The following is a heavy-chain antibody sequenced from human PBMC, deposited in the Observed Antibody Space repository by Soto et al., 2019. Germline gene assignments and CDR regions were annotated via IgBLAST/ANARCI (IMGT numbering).Heavy chain of an antibody. Sequence: PSQTLSLTCAVSGDSVSSNSAAWNWIRQSPSRGLEWLGRTYYRSKWYNDYAVSVKSRITINPDTSKNQFSLQLNSVTPEDTAVYYCAREVGIAAAGSGSPIYYYYGMDVWGQGTTVTVSS. CDR3: AREVGIAAAGSGSPIYYYYGMDV. CDR2: TYYRSKWYN. V-gene: IGHV6-1*01. D-gene: IGHD6-13*01. J-gene: IGHJ6*02. CDR1: GDSVSSNSAA.